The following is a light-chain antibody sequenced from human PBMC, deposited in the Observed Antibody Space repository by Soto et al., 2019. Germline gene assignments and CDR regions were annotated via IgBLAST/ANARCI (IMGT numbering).Light chain of an antibody. J-gene: IGLJ2*01. CDR1: SGHSNYA. CDR3: QTWGTGTVI. CDR2: LNSDGSH. V-gene: IGLV4-69*01. Sequence: QSVLTQSPSASASLGASVKLTCVLSSGHSNYAVAWHQQQPEKGPRYLMRLNSDGSHNRGDGIPDRFSGSSSGTERYLTISRLQSEGEADYYCQTWGTGTVIFGGGTKLTVL.